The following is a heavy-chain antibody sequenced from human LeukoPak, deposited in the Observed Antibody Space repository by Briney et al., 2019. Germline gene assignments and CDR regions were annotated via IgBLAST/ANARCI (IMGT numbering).Heavy chain of an antibody. D-gene: IGHD3-16*01. Sequence: GGSLRLSCAASGFTFSFYEMNWVRQAPGKGLEWVSYISSSGSTIYYADSVKGRFTISRDNAKNSLYLQMNSLRGEDTAVYYCAGEGERGGSGVDFDYWGQGTLVTVSS. CDR1: GFTFSFYE. CDR2: ISSSGSTI. CDR3: AGEGERGGSGVDFDY. J-gene: IGHJ4*02. V-gene: IGHV3-48*03.